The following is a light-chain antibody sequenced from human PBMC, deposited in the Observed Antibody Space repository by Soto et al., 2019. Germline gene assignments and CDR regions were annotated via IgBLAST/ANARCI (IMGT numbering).Light chain of an antibody. CDR1: QSVSGDY. V-gene: IGKV3-11*01. CDR3: QQRSNWPPIT. Sequence: IVLTQSPATLSLSPGKKATLSCRASQSVSGDYLAWYQQKPGQAPRLLIYDASNRATGIPARFSGSGSGTDFTLTISSLEPEDFAVYYCQQRSNWPPITFGQGRRLEIK. CDR2: DAS. J-gene: IGKJ5*01.